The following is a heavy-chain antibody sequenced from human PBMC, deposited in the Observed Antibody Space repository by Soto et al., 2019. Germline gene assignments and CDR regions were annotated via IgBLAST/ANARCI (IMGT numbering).Heavy chain of an antibody. D-gene: IGHD6-13*01. CDR3: AKPPDAGSSSWYYYFQH. V-gene: IGHV3-30*18. CDR1: GVAVSYMY. CDR2: ISYDGSNK. J-gene: IGHJ1*01. Sequence: PGGSLRLSCAASGVAVSYMYMSWVRQAPGKGLEWVAVISYDGSNKYYADSVKGRFTISRDNSKNTLYLQMNSLRAEDTAVYYCAKPPDAGSSSWYYYFQHWGQGTLVTVSS.